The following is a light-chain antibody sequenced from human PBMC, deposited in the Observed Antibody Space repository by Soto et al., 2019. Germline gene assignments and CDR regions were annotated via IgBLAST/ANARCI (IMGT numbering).Light chain of an antibody. CDR3: QQYGSSP. CDR1: QYIRTY. Sequence: EIVLTQSPATLSLSPGERATLSCRASQYIRTYLAWYQQRPGQPPRLLIYDASNRATGVPDRFSGSGSGTDFTLTISRLEPEDFAVYYCQQYGSSPLGQGTRLEIK. J-gene: IGKJ5*01. CDR2: DAS. V-gene: IGKV3-20*01.